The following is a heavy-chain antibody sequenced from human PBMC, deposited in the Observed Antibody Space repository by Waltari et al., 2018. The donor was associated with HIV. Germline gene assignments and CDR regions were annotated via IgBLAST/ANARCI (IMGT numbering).Heavy chain of an antibody. V-gene: IGHV7-4-1*02. CDR2: INTEPGKP. J-gene: IGHJ4*02. CDR3: ARLNLKNGHLPSY. CDR1: GYTFTDFA. Sequence: QVQLVQSGSELRTPGASVKVACKTSGYTFTDFALNWVRQAPGQGLQWMGGINTEPGKPAYAQDVTGRFVISLDNSVSTTYLQISSLKAEDTAVYYCARLNLKNGHLPSYWGQGTLVTVSS. D-gene: IGHD2-8*01.